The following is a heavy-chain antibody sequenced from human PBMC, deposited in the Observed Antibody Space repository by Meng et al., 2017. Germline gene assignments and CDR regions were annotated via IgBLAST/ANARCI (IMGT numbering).Heavy chain of an antibody. CDR3: ARDYGDYAWIAKRWFDP. CDR2: IIPIFGTA. D-gene: IGHD4-17*01. Sequence: QVQLVLCGSGVKTPGSAGKVSCQASGGTFSSYAISLVRQAPGQGLEWMGGIIPIFGTANYAQKFQGRVTITADESTSTAYMELSSLRSEDTAVYYCARDYGDYAWIAKRWFDPWGQGTLVTVSS. V-gene: IGHV1-69*01. J-gene: IGHJ5*02. CDR1: GGTFSSYA.